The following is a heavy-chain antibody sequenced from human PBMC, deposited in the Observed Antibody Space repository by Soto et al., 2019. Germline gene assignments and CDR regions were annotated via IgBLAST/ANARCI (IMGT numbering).Heavy chain of an antibody. CDR2: ISSSSSYI. V-gene: IGHV3-21*01. J-gene: IGHJ4*02. Sequence: EVQLVESGGGLVKPGGSLRLSCAASGFTFSSYSMNWFRQAPGKGLEWGSSISSSSSYIYYADSVKGRFTISRDNAKNSLYLQMNSLRAEDTAVYYCARLTSYDSSCYYCYWGQGTLVTVSS. D-gene: IGHD3-22*01. CDR3: ARLTSYDSSCYYCY. CDR1: GFTFSSYS.